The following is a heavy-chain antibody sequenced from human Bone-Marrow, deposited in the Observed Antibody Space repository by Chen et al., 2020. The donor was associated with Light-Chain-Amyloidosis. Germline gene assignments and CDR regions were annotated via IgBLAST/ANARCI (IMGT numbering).Heavy chain of an antibody. CDR1: GFTFSSSD. Sequence: EVQLVESGGGLVQPGGSLRLSCAASGFTFSSSDMPWVRQAAGKGLEGVAAVRTSGDTYYPGCVKGRFTICRDDAKNALYLQMNSRRAEDTGVYYCAREVVDSTSAGWYVDLWGRGTLVTVSS. D-gene: IGHD6-6*01. CDR3: AREVVDSTSAGWYVDL. V-gene: IGHV3-13*01. CDR2: VRTSGDT. J-gene: IGHJ2*01.